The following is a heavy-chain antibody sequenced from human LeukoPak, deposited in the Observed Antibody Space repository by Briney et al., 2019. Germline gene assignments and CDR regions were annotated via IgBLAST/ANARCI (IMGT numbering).Heavy chain of an antibody. CDR2: ISPKSGDT. V-gene: IGHV1-2*02. Sequence: ASVKVSCKASGYTFSAYYIHWVRQAPGQGLEWMGWISPKSGDTTYGEKFQGRVTMTRDSSISTVYMELSGLKADDTAVYFCARDLWLLYNSLDYWGQGTLVTVSS. CDR1: GYTFSAYY. CDR3: ARDLWLLYNSLDY. J-gene: IGHJ4*02. D-gene: IGHD3-3*01.